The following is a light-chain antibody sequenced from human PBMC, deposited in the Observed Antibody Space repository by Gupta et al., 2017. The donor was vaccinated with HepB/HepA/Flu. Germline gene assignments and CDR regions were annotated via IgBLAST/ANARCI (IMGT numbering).Light chain of an antibody. J-gene: IGLJ2*01. CDR1: SSDVGNYNY. CDR2: EVN. CDR3: NSYAGSNKLL. Sequence: QSALLQPPSASGSPGQSVTIFCTGTSSDVGNYNYVSWYQQHPGKAPKLIIYEVNKRPAGVPDRFSGSKSANTASLTVSGLQAEDEADYYCNSYAGSNKLLFGGGTKLTVL. V-gene: IGLV2-8*01.